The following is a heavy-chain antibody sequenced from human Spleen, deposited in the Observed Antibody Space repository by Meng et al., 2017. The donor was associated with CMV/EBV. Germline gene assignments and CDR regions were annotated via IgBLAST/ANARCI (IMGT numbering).Heavy chain of an antibody. D-gene: IGHD6-6*01. CDR1: GGFISSYY. V-gene: IGHV4-59*01. Sequence: GSLRLSCTVSGGFISSYYWSWIRQPPGKGLEWIGYIYYSGSTNYNPSLKSRVTISVDTSKNQFSLKLSSVTAADTAVYYCARDRRSIAARPDAYKYYYGMDVWGQGTTVTVSS. CDR3: ARDRRSIAARPDAYKYYYGMDV. CDR2: IYYSGST. J-gene: IGHJ6*02.